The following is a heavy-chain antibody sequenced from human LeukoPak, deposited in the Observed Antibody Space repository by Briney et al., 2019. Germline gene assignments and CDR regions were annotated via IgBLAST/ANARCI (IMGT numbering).Heavy chain of an antibody. J-gene: IGHJ4*02. Sequence: SVKVSCKASGGTFSSYAISWVRQAPGQGLEWMGGIIPIFGTANYAQKFQGRVTITADKSTSTAYMELSSLRSEDTAVYYCAKLYYDILTGYYDRFDYWGQGTLVTVSS. CDR1: GGTFSSYA. CDR2: IIPIFGTA. D-gene: IGHD3-9*01. V-gene: IGHV1-69*06. CDR3: AKLYYDILTGYYDRFDY.